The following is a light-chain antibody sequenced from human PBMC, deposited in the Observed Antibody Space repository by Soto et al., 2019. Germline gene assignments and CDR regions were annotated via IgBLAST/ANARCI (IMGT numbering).Light chain of an antibody. CDR3: QQFNNYPLT. Sequence: AIQLTQSPSSLSASVGDRVTITCRASQGISSALAWYQQKPGKAPKLLIYDASSLESGVPSRFSGSGSGTFFLPTIRSRQPDDFASYYFQQFNNYPLTFGGGTKVEIK. J-gene: IGKJ4*01. V-gene: IGKV1D-13*01. CDR2: DAS. CDR1: QGISSA.